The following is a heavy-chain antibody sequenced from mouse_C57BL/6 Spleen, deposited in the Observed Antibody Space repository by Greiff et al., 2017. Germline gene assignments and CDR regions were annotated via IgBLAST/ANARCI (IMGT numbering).Heavy chain of an antibody. CDR1: GFTFSSYA. V-gene: IGHV5-4*01. Sequence: EVQVVESGGGLVKPGGSLQLSCAASGFTFSSYAMSWVRQTPEKRLEWVATISDGGSYTYYPDNVKGRFTISRDNAKNNLYLQMSHLKSEDTAMYYCAREGLRRGTFDYWGQGTTLTVSS. CDR2: ISDGGSYT. J-gene: IGHJ2*01. CDR3: AREGLRRGTFDY. D-gene: IGHD2-4*01.